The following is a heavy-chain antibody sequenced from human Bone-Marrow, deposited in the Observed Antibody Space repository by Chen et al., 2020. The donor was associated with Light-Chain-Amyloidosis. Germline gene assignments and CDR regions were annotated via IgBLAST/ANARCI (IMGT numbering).Heavy chain of an antibody. CDR2: MNPNSGNT. Sequence: QVQLVQSGAEVKKPGASVKVSCKASGYTFTSYDINWVRQATGPGLEWMGWMNPNSGNTGYAQKFQGRVTMTRNTSISTAYMELSSLRSEDTAVYYCARGSYGSGSYYHYYYYGMDVWGQGTTVTVSS. D-gene: IGHD3-10*01. CDR3: ARGSYGSGSYYHYYYYGMDV. V-gene: IGHV1-8*01. CDR1: GYTFTSYD. J-gene: IGHJ6*02.